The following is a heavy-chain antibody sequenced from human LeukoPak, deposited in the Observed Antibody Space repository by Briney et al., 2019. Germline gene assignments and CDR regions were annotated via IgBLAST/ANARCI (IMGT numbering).Heavy chain of an antibody. CDR2: ISSDGSNK. CDR1: GFTFSNYG. Sequence: PGGSLRLSCAASGFTFSNYGMHWVRQAPGKGLEWVAVISSDGSNKYYSDSVKGRFTISRDNSKNTLYLQMSSLRAEDTAVYYCAKSPKTGFLFDYWGKGTLVTVSS. D-gene: IGHD1-1*01. V-gene: IGHV3-30*18. CDR3: AKSPKTGFLFDY. J-gene: IGHJ4*02.